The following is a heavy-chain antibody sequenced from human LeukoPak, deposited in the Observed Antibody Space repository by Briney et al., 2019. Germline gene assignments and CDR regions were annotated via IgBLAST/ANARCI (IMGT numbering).Heavy chain of an antibody. CDR1: GFTFSSYE. Sequence: GGSLRLSCEASGFTFSSYEMNWVRQAPGKGLEWVSYIGNSGSTIYYADSVKGRFTISRDNAKNSLYLQMNSLRAEDTAVYYCAKDRGRWELSGFDYWGQGTLVTVSS. J-gene: IGHJ4*02. CDR2: IGNSGSTI. CDR3: AKDRGRWELSGFDY. V-gene: IGHV3-48*03. D-gene: IGHD1-26*01.